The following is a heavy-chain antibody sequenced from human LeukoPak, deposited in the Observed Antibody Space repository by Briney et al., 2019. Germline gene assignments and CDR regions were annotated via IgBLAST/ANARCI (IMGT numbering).Heavy chain of an antibody. CDR2: IKQDGSEK. D-gene: IGHD3-10*01. CDR1: GFTFSNYW. CDR3: ARDRARNFDY. V-gene: IGHV3-7*01. Sequence: GGSLRLSCAASGFTFSNYWMSWVRQAPGKGLEWVANIKQDGSEKYYLDSVKGRFIISRDNAENSLYLQMNSLRAEDTAVYYCARDRARNFDYWGQGTLVTVSS. J-gene: IGHJ4*02.